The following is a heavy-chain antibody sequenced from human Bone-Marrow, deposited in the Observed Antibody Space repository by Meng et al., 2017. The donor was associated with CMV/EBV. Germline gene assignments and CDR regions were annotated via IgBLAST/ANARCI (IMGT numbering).Heavy chain of an antibody. CDR1: GGSMSRYY. V-gene: IGHV4-59*12. Sequence: SETLSLTCTVSGGSMSRYYWSWIRQAPGKGLEWIGYVPYSGIISYNPALKSRVTISVDTSKNQFSLKLNSVTAADTAVYYCARGMGATGFDFDLWGRGTLVTVSS. D-gene: IGHD1-26*01. J-gene: IGHJ2*01. CDR3: ARGMGATGFDFDL. CDR2: VPYSGII.